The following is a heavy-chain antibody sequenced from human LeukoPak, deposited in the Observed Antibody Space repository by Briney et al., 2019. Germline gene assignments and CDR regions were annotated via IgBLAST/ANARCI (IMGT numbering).Heavy chain of an antibody. CDR3: ARQRFRGHTVTKRNYYGMDV. J-gene: IGHJ6*02. V-gene: IGHV3-33*01. Sequence: GGSLRLSCAASGFSFSTYGMHWVRQAPGKGLEWVAFTWYDGSKKYYADSVKGRFTISRDNANNSLYLQMNSLRAEDTAVYYCARQRFRGHTVTKRNYYGMDVWGQGTTVTVSS. CDR2: TWYDGSKK. D-gene: IGHD4-17*01. CDR1: GFSFSTYG.